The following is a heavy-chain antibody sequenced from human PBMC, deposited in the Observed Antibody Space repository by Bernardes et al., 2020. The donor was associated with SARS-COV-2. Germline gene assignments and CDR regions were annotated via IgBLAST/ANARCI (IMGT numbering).Heavy chain of an antibody. CDR1: GGPITSNSYY. V-gene: IGHV4-39*01. CDR2: IYYIGST. Sequence: SETLSLTCTVPGGPITSNSYYWGWIRHPPGKGLEWIGSIYYIGSTYYNPSLKVRVTIPVATSKNQFSLNLGSVTPADTAVYYCARQRFLEWFGSLGFDYWGQGTLVTVPS. J-gene: IGHJ4*02. D-gene: IGHD3-3*01. CDR3: ARQRFLEWFGSLGFDY.